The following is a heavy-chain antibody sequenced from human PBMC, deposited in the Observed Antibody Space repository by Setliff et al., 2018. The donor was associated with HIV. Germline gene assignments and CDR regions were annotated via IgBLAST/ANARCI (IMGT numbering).Heavy chain of an antibody. CDR3: VRDRMEYSVGYYFDS. D-gene: IGHD4-4*01. Sequence: GGSLRLSCAASGFTFTISWMNWVRQAPGKGLEWLSDINWSGSTTGYADSVKGRFTISRDNAKNTVYLQINSLRVEDTALYYCVRDRMEYSVGYYFDSWGQGTLVTVSS. CDR1: GFTFTISW. J-gene: IGHJ4*02. CDR2: INWSGSTT. V-gene: IGHV3-20*04.